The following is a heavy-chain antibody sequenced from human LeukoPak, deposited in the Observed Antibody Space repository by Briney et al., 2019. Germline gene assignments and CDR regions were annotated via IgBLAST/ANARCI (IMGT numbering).Heavy chain of an antibody. Sequence: PGGSLRLSCAASGFTFSSYSMNWVRQAPGKGLEWVANIKQDGSEKYYVDSVKGRFTISRDNAKNSLYLQMNSLRAEDTAVYYCARDSLTYYYDSSGPTDYWGQGTLVTVSS. CDR3: ARDSLTYYYDSSGPTDY. V-gene: IGHV3-7*01. D-gene: IGHD3-22*01. CDR1: GFTFSSYS. CDR2: IKQDGSEK. J-gene: IGHJ4*02.